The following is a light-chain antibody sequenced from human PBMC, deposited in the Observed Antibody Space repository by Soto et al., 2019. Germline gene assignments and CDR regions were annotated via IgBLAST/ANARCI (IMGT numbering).Light chain of an antibody. J-gene: IGKJ4*01. CDR3: QQYDNLPLT. CDR2: DAS. V-gene: IGKV1-33*01. CDR1: QDIERW. Sequence: GDRVTITCRASQDIERWMAWYQQKSGKAPSLLIFDASNLETGVPSRFSGSGSGTDFTFTINSLQPEDIATYYCQQYDNLPLTFGGGTKVDI.